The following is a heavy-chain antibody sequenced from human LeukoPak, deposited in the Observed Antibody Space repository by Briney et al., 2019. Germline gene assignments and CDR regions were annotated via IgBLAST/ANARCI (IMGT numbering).Heavy chain of an antibody. V-gene: IGHV3-48*03. CDR3: ARMMVRGVIIDPEDYYYMDV. CDR1: GFTFSSYE. D-gene: IGHD3-10*01. Sequence: PWGSLRLSCAASGFTFSSYEMNWVRQAPGKGLEWVSYISSSGSTIYYADSVRGRFTISRDNAKNSLYLQMNSLRAEDTAVYYCARMMVRGVIIDPEDYYYMDVWGKGTTVTVSS. CDR2: ISSSGSTI. J-gene: IGHJ6*03.